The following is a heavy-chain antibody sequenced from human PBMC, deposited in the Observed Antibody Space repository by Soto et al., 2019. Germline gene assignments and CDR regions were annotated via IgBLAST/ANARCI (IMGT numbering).Heavy chain of an antibody. V-gene: IGHV3-30-3*01. J-gene: IGHJ4*02. D-gene: IGHD3-16*01. CDR2: ISDDGSNN. CDR1: GFTFSSYA. Sequence: QVQLVESGGGVVQPGRSLRLSCAASGFTFSSYAMNWVRQAPGKGLEWVAVISDDGSNNYYADSVKGRFTISRDNSKNTLYLQMNSMSAEDTAGYYCARAWDSSWGIDYWGQGTLVTVSS. CDR3: ARAWDSSWGIDY.